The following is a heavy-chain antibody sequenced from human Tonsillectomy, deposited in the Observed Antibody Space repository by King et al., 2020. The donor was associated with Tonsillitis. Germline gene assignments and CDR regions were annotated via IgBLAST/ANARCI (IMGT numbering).Heavy chain of an antibody. J-gene: IGHJ4*02. CDR3: ARETYYYDSSGYYVGDGIDY. V-gene: IGHV3-30*04. CDR2: ISYDGSTK. CDR1: GFTFNNYA. Sequence: QLVQSGGGVVQPVRSLRLSCAASGFTFNNYAMHWVRQAPGKGLEWVAVISYDGSTKYYADSVKGRFTISRDNSKNTLYLQMNSLRAEDTAVYYCARETYYYDSSGYYVGDGIDYWGQGTLVTVSS. D-gene: IGHD3-22*01.